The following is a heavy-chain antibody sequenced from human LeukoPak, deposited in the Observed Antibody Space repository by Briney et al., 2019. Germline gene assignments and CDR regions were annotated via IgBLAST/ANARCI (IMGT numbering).Heavy chain of an antibody. J-gene: IGHJ4*02. CDR3: ARDRVVGATPVHFDY. V-gene: IGHV4-39*07. CDR1: GGSISSSSYY. Sequence: SETLSLTCTVSGGSISSSSYYWGWIRQPPGKGLEWIGSIYYSGSTYYNPSLKSRVTISVDTSKNQFSLKLSSVTAADTAVYYCARDRVVGATPVHFDYWGQGTLVTVSS. D-gene: IGHD1-26*01. CDR2: IYYSGST.